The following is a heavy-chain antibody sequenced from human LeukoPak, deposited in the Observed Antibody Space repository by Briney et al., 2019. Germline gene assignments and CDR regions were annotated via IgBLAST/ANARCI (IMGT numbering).Heavy chain of an antibody. J-gene: IGHJ4*01. D-gene: IGHD1-26*01. V-gene: IGHV3-53*01. Sequence: GGSLRLSCAASGFTVSSNYMSWVRQAPGKGLEWVSVIYSGGTTYYADSVKGRFTISRDNSKNTLYLQMNSLRAEDTAVYYCAKDYTKGVGATDYWGHGTLVTVSS. CDR3: AKDYTKGVGATDY. CDR1: GFTVSSNY. CDR2: IYSGGTT.